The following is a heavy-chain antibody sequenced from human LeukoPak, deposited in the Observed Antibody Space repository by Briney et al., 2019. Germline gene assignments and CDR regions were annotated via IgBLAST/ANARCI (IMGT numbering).Heavy chain of an antibody. Sequence: GGSLRLSCATSGLTFTSHGFHWLRQVVGKRLEWVAFVRNDGSDTYHANSVKGRFSISRDDSKNTLYLQMNSLRAEDTAIYYCARDRGKDYFDSWGQGTQVTVSS. J-gene: IGHJ4*02. D-gene: IGHD4-23*01. CDR2: VRNDGSDT. V-gene: IGHV3-30*02. CDR1: GLTFTSHG. CDR3: ARDRGKDYFDS.